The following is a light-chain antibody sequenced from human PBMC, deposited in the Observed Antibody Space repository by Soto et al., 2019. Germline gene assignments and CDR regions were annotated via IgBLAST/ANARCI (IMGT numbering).Light chain of an antibody. V-gene: IGKV3-11*01. J-gene: IGKJ5*01. CDR2: GAS. CDR3: QQRSNWPPIT. CDR1: QSDSSN. Sequence: ENVLTQSPATLSVSPGERATLSCRASQSDSSNLAWYQQKPGQAPRLLIYGASTRATGIPARFSGSGSGTDFTLTISSLEPEDFAVYYCQQRSNWPPITFGQGTRLEIK.